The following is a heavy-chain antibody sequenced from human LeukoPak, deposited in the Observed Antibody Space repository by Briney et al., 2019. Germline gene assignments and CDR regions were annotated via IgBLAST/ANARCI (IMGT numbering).Heavy chain of an antibody. J-gene: IGHJ4*02. CDR1: GYTFTGYY. CDR2: INPNSGGT. V-gene: IGHV1-2*02. D-gene: IGHD2-15*01. Sequence: GASVKVSCKASGYTFTGYYMHWVRQAPGQGLEWMGWINPNSGGTNHAQKFQGRVTMTRDTSINTAYMELSRLRSDDTAVYYCARDQAFVYCSGGTCYDDYWGQGSLVTVSS. CDR3: ARDQAFVYCSGGTCYDDY.